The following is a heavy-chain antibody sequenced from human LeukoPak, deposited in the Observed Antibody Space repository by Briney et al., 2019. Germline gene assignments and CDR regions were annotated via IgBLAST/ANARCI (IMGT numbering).Heavy chain of an antibody. CDR1: GFTFNDYG. CDR3: AKDIDFWSGLDY. Sequence: GGSLGLSCTASGFTFNDYGMHWVRQAPGKGLEWVSGISWNSGTIAYADSVKGRFTISRDNAKNSLFLQMNSLRGEDTALYYCAKDIDFWSGLDYWGPGSLVTVSS. V-gene: IGHV3-9*01. CDR2: ISWNSGTI. D-gene: IGHD3-3*01. J-gene: IGHJ4*02.